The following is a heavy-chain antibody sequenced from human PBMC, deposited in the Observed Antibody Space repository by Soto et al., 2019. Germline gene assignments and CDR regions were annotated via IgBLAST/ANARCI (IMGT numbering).Heavy chain of an antibody. CDR1: AGSISSSNW. D-gene: IGHD6-19*01. CDR2: IYHSGST. J-gene: IGHJ5*02. V-gene: IGHV4-4*02. CDR3: ASYSSGWFRWFDP. Sequence: LSLACAISAGSISSSNWWSWVRHPPGKGLEWIGEIYHSGSTNYNPSLKSRVTISVDKSKNQFSPKLSSVTAADTAVYYCASYSSGWFRWFDPWGQGTLVTVSS.